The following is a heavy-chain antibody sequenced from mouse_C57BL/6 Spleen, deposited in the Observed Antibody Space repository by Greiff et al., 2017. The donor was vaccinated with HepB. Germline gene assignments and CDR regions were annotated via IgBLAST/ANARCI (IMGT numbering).Heavy chain of an antibody. CDR1: GYSITSGYY. D-gene: IGHD1-1*01. V-gene: IGHV3-6*01. CDR2: ISYDGSN. CDR3: ARDGGHYYGSSPWFAY. J-gene: IGHJ3*01. Sequence: VQLKESGPGLVKPSQSLSLTCSVTGYSITSGYYWNWIRQFPGNKLEWMGYISYDGSNNYNPSLKNRISITRDTSKNQFFLKLNSVTTEDTATYYCARDGGHYYGSSPWFAYWGQGTLVTVSA.